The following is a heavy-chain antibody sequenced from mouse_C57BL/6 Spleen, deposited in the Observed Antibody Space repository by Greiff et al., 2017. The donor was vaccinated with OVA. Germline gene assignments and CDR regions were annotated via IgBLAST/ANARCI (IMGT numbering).Heavy chain of an antibody. CDR2: IYPGDGDT. Sequence: QVQLQESGPELVKPGASVKISCKASGYAFSSSWMNWVKQRPGKGLEWIGRIYPGDGDTNYNGKFKGKATLTADKSSSTAYMQLSSLTSEDSAVYFCASSSFITTVVDDAMDFWGQGTSVTVSS. J-gene: IGHJ4*01. CDR3: ASSSFITTVVDDAMDF. D-gene: IGHD1-1*01. CDR1: GYAFSSSW. V-gene: IGHV1-82*01.